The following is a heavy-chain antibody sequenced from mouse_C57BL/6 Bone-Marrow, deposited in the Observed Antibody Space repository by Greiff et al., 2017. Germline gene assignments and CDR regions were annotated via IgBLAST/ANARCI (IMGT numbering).Heavy chain of an antibody. Sequence: VQLQQPGAELVRPGSSVKLSCKASGYTFTSYWMHWVKQRPIQGLEWLGNIDPSDSETPSNQKFKDKATLTVDNSSSTAYMQISRLTSEDSAVYYCARSDNGGGCFAYWGQGTLVTVSA. J-gene: IGHJ3*01. CDR1: GYTFTSYW. D-gene: IGHD1-2*01. CDR3: ARSDNGGGCFAY. CDR2: IDPSDSET. V-gene: IGHV1-52*01.